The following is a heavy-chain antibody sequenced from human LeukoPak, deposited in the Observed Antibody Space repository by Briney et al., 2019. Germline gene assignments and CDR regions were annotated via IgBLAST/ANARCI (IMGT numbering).Heavy chain of an antibody. D-gene: IGHD6-19*01. CDR3: ARGPRSGHHDY. CDR2: IYSSGTT. CDR1: GGSVSSYF. V-gene: IGHV4-4*07. J-gene: IGHJ4*02. Sequence: PSETPSLTCSVAGGSVSSYFWSWVRQPAGKGLEWIGRIYSSGTTNYNPSLKSRVTMSVDTSKNQFSLKLNSVTAADTAVYYCARGPRSGHHDYWGQGVLVTVSS.